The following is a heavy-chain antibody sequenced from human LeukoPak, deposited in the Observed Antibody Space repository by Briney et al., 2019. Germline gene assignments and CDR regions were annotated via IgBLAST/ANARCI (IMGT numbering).Heavy chain of an antibody. Sequence: GGSLRLSCAASGFTFSNARMNWVRQAPGKGLEWVGRIKTKTDDGATHYSAPVKARFTISRDDSKTTLYLQMNGLKTEDTAIYYCTTYVGATAYWGQGTLVTVSS. CDR3: TTYVGATAY. CDR1: GFTFSNAR. CDR2: IKTKTDDGAT. J-gene: IGHJ4*02. V-gene: IGHV3-15*01. D-gene: IGHD1-26*01.